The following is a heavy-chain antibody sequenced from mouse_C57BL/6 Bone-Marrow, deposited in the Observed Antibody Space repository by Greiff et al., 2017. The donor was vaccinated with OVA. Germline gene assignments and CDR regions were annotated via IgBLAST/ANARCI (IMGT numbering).Heavy chain of an antibody. D-gene: IGHD2-10*01. J-gene: IGHJ4*01. V-gene: IGHV1-69*01. CDR3: ARTLPYYAMDY. CDR2: IDPSDSYT. CDR1: GYTFTSYW. Sequence: QVQLQQSGAELVMPGASVKLSCKASGYTFTSYWMHWVKQRPGQGLEWIGEIDPSDSYTNYNQKFMGKSTLTVDKSSSTAYMQLSSLTSEDSAVYYCARTLPYYAMDYWGQGTSVTVSS.